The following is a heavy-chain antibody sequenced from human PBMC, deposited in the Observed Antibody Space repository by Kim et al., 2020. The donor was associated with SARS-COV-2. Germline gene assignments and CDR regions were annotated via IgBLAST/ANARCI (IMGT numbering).Heavy chain of an antibody. D-gene: IGHD3-3*01. J-gene: IGHJ6*01. V-gene: IGHV3-30*18. Sequence: GGSLRLSCAASGFTFSSYGMHWVRQAPGKGLEWVAVISYDGSNKYYADSVKGRFTISRDNSKNTLYLQMNSLRAEDTAVYYCAKGSSDFWSGLPTYYYYG. CDR3: AKGSSDFWSGLPTYYYYG. CDR1: GFTFSSYG. CDR2: ISYDGSNK.